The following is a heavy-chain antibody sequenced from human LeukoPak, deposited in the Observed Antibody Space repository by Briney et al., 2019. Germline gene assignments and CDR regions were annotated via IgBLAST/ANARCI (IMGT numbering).Heavy chain of an antibody. V-gene: IGHV3-23*01. CDR2: ISGSGGST. D-gene: IGHD3-10*01. Sequence: PGGALRLSFAASGFTLRSYAMSLVRQGPGEGVEWVSAISGSGGSTYYADSVKGRFTISRDNSKNTLYLQMNSLRAEDTAVYYCAKDLPGEGGWNYWGQGTLVTVSS. CDR1: GFTLRSYA. J-gene: IGHJ4*02. CDR3: AKDLPGEGGWNY.